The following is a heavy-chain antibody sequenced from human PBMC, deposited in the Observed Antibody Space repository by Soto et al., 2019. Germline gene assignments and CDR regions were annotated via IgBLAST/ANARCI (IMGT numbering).Heavy chain of an antibody. CDR3: ERERRGGNSGYYLDY. D-gene: IGHD2-21*01. Sequence: QVQLVESGGGVVQPGRSLRLSCAASGFTFSNYAMHWVRQAPGKGLEWVTVISSDGNNKYYADSVKGRFTISRDNSKNTLYLQVLSLRAEDTAVYYCERERRGGNSGYYLDYWGQGTLVTVSS. CDR2: ISSDGNNK. J-gene: IGHJ4*02. V-gene: IGHV3-30-3*01. CDR1: GFTFSNYA.